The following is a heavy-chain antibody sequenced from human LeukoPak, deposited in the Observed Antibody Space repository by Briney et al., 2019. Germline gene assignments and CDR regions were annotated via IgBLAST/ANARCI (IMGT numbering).Heavy chain of an antibody. CDR3: ARDGRDIVVVPAERGFDY. CDR1: GYTFTSYG. D-gene: IGHD2-2*01. J-gene: IGHJ4*02. V-gene: IGHV1-18*01. Sequence: ASVKVSCKASGYTFTSYGINWVRQAPGQGLEWMGWISAYNGHANYAQKFQGRVTMTTDTSTSTAYMELRSLRSDDTAVYYCARDGRDIVVVPAERGFDYWGQGTLVTVSS. CDR2: ISAYNGHA.